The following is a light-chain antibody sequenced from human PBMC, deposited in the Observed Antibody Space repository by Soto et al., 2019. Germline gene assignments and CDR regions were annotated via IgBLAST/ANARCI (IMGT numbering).Light chain of an antibody. J-gene: IGLJ1*01. CDR2: EVA. CDR3: SSYAGGNKLV. CDR1: SSDLGASDS. Sequence: QSALTQPPSASGSPGQSVTISCTGTSSDLGASDSVSWYQQHPGKAPKLMIYEVAKRPSGVPDRFSGSKSGNTASLTVSGLQADDEADYYCSSYAGGNKLVFGTGTKPTVL. V-gene: IGLV2-8*01.